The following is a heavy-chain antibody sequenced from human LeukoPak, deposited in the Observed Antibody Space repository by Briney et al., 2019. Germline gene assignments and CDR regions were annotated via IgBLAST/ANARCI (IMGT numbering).Heavy chain of an antibody. D-gene: IGHD5-18*01. CDR2: ISAYNGNT. Sequence: ASVKVSCKASGYTFTSYGITWVRQAPGQGLEWMGWISAYNGNTDYAQKLQGRVIMTADTSTSTAYMELRNLRSDDTAVYYCARDKGYSYGGGDVFDIWGQGTMVTVSS. J-gene: IGHJ3*02. CDR3: ARDKGYSYGGGDVFDI. CDR1: GYTFTSYG. V-gene: IGHV1-18*01.